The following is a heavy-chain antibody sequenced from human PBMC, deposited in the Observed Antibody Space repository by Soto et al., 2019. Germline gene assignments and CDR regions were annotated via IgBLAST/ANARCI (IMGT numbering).Heavy chain of an antibody. CDR2: IKSKTDGGTT. V-gene: IGHV3-15*01. D-gene: IGHD3-16*02. CDR1: GFTFSNAW. J-gene: IGHJ6*02. CDR3: TTGKGYDYVWGSYRHPDLPGYYYYGMDV. Sequence: EVQLVESGGGLVKPGGSLRLSCAASGFTFSNAWMSWVRQAPGKGLEWVGRIKSKTDGGTTDYAAPVKGRFTISRDDSKNTLYLQMNSLKTEDTAVYYCTTGKGYDYVWGSYRHPDLPGYYYYGMDVWGQGTTVTVSS.